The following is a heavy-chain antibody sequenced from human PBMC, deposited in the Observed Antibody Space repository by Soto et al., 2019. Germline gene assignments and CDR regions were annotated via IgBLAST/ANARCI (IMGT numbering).Heavy chain of an antibody. J-gene: IGHJ3*02. CDR3: ARQGSGSYNAFDI. CDR2: IYYSGST. CDR1: GCSISISSYY. Sequence: SETLSLTCTVSGCSISISSYYWCWILQSPGKGLEWIGTIYYSGSTYYSPSLKSRVTISVDTSKNQFSLKLSSVTAADTAVYYCARQGSGSYNAFDIWGQGTVVTVSS. D-gene: IGHD1-26*01. V-gene: IGHV4-39*01.